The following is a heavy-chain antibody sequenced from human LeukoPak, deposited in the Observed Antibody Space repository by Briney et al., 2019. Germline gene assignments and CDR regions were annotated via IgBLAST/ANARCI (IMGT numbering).Heavy chain of an antibody. CDR3: AKIALSSLSSDAFDI. CDR1: GDSVSSNSAA. Sequence: SQNLSLTCAISGDSVSSNSAAWNWIRQSPSRGLEWLGRTYYRSKWYNDYAVSVKSRITINPDTSKNQFSLQLNSVTPEDTAVYYCAKIALSSLSSDAFDIWGQGTMVTVSS. V-gene: IGHV6-1*01. J-gene: IGHJ3*02. D-gene: IGHD6-6*01. CDR2: TYYRSKWYN.